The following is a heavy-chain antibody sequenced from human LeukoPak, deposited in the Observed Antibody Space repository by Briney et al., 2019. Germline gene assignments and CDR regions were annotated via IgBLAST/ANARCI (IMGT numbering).Heavy chain of an antibody. J-gene: IGHJ3*01. D-gene: IGHD3-22*01. CDR1: GFTLRDYH. Sequence: PSGGSLRLSCVGSGFTLRDYHMDWVRQAPGMGLEWVGRTRSKVRKYATEYVASVKGRFTISRDESENSVFLHLSSLTVEDTALYYCARDGAEGDDSAFDVWGQGTMVTVSS. V-gene: IGHV3-72*01. CDR2: TRSKVRKYAT. CDR3: ARDGAEGDDSAFDV.